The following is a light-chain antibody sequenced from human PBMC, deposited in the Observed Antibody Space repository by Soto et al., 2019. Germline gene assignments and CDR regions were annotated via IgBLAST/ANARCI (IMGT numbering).Light chain of an antibody. V-gene: IGKV3-15*01. CDR3: QQYNNWPALT. Sequence: EIVMTQSPATLSVSPGERATLSCRASQSVRSNLAWYQQKPGQAPRLLLYGASTRATGIPARFSGSGSGTEFTLIISSLQSEDFALYYCQQYNNWPALTFGGGTKVEIK. CDR1: QSVRSN. CDR2: GAS. J-gene: IGKJ4*01.